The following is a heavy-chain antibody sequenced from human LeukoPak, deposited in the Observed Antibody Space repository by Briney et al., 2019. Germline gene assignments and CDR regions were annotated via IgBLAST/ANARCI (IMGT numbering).Heavy chain of an antibody. CDR2: IYHSGTT. CDR3: ARGGSRGTDY. D-gene: IGHD1-14*01. J-gene: IGHJ4*02. Sequence: SETLSLTCTVSGYSISSGYYWGWIRQPPGKGLEWIGNIYHSGTTYYNPSLKSRVTISVDTSKNQFSLKLSSVTAADTAVYYCARGGSRGTDYWGQGTLVTVSS. V-gene: IGHV4-38-2*02. CDR1: GYSISSGYY.